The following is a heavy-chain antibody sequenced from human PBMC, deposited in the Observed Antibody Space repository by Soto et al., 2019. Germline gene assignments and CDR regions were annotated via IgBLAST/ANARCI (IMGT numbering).Heavy chain of an antibody. Sequence: QVQLVQSGAEVKKPGSSVKVSCKASGGTFSSYTISWVRQAPGQGLEWMGRIIPILGIANYAQKFQGRVTITPEKSTSTAYMELSSLRSEDTAVYCCARGGYSSAARWCDPWGQGTLVAVSS. CDR1: GGTFSSYT. J-gene: IGHJ5*02. CDR2: IIPILGIA. V-gene: IGHV1-69*02. D-gene: IGHD6-25*01. CDR3: ARGGYSSAARWCDP.